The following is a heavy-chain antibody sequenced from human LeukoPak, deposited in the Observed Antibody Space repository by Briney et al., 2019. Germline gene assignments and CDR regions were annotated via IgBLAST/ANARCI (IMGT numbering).Heavy chain of an antibody. CDR1: GFTFSSYA. Sequence: GGSLRLSCAASGFTFSSYAMSWVRQAPGKGLEWVSAISGSGGSTYYADSVKGRFTISRDNSKNTPYLQMNSLRAEDTAVYYCAKASEYDFWSGYPTPALDYWGQGTLVTVSS. D-gene: IGHD3-3*01. CDR3: AKASEYDFWSGYPTPALDY. J-gene: IGHJ4*02. CDR2: ISGSGGST. V-gene: IGHV3-23*01.